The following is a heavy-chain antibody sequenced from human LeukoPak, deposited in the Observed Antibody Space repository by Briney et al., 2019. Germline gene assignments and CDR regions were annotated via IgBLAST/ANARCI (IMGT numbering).Heavy chain of an antibody. CDR2: IYYSGST. V-gene: IGHV4-59*08. CDR3: ARRAPRRPEDY. Sequence: SETLSLTCTVSGGSISSYYWSWIRQPPGKGLEWIGYIYYSGSTNYNPSLKSRVTISVDTSKNQFSLKLSSVTAADTAVYYCARRAPRRPEDYWGQGTLVTVSS. D-gene: IGHD6-25*01. J-gene: IGHJ4*02. CDR1: GGSISSYY.